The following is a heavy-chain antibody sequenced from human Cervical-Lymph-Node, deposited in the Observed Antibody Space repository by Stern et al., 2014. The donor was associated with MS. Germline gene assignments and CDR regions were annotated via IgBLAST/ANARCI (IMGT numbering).Heavy chain of an antibody. CDR1: GGTFSSYA. CDR2: IIPIFGTA. V-gene: IGHV1-69*06. D-gene: IGHD6-19*01. Sequence: VKLVESGAEVKKPGSSVKVSCKASGGTFSSYAIRWVRQAPGQGLEWMGGIIPIFGTANYAQKFQGRVTITADKSTSTAYMELSSLRSEDTAVYYCARATAGSVAGRYYYYYYGMDVWGQGTTVTVSS. J-gene: IGHJ6*02. CDR3: ARATAGSVAGRYYYYYYGMDV.